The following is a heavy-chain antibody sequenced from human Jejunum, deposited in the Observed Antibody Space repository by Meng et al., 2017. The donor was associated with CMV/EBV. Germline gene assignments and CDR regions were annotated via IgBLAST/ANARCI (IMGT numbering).Heavy chain of an antibody. V-gene: IGHV3-15*01. CDR1: GFTFSNGL. Sequence: SGFTFSNGLMTWVRQAPGKGLEWVGRIKSKNDGGTTDYAAPVKGRFTISRDDSKNTLYLQMNSLKTEDTAVYYCTTDSLATAGTEDDWGQGTLVTVSS. J-gene: IGHJ4*02. D-gene: IGHD6-13*01. CDR2: IKSKNDGGTT. CDR3: TTDSLATAGTEDD.